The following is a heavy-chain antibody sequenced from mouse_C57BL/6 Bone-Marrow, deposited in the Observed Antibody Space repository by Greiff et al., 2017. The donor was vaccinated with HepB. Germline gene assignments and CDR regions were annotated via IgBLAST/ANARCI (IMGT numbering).Heavy chain of an antibody. V-gene: IGHV5-9-1*02. CDR2: ISSGGDYI. CDR1: GFTFSSYA. J-gene: IGHJ3*01. CDR3: TRWGLTGTAY. Sequence: EVKLMESGEGLVKPGGSLKLSCAASGFTFSSYAMSWVRQTPEKGLEWVAYISSGGDYIYYADTVKGRFTITRDKARNTLYLQMSSLKSEDTAMYYCTRWGLTGTAYWGQGTLVTVSA. D-gene: IGHD4-1*01.